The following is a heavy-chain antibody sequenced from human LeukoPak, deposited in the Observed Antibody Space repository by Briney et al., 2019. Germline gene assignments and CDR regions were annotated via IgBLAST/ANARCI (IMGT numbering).Heavy chain of an antibody. CDR3: AKTPGIAAAGNFDY. J-gene: IGHJ4*02. D-gene: IGHD6-13*01. CDR2: ISGSGGST. CDR1: GFTFNFYA. V-gene: IGHV3-23*01. Sequence: GGPLRLSCAASGFTFNFYAMAWVRQAPGKGLEWVSAISGSGGSTYYADSVKGRFTISRDNSKNTLYLQMNSLRAEDTAVYYCAKTPGIAAAGNFDYWGQGTLVTVSS.